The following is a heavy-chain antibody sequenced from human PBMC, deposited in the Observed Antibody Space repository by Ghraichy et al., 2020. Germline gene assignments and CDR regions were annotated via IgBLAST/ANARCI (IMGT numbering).Heavy chain of an antibody. CDR1: GYTLTELS. CDR3: AIPNSDFWSGYPYYFDY. Sequence: ASVKVSCKVSGYTLTELSMHWVRQAPGKGLEWMGGFDPEDGETIYAQKFQGRVTMTEDTSTDTAYMELSSLRSEDTAVYYCAIPNSDFWSGYPYYFDYWGQGTLVTVSS. J-gene: IGHJ4*02. CDR2: FDPEDGET. V-gene: IGHV1-24*01. D-gene: IGHD3-3*01.